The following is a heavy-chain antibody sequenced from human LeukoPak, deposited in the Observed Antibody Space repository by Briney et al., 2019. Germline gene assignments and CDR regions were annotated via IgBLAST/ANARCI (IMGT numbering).Heavy chain of an antibody. D-gene: IGHD1-1*01. CDR3: ARAFSWNGAQGHMDV. V-gene: IGHV3-74*03. CDR1: GFSFSDYW. Sequence: GGSLRLSCAASGFSFSDYWMHWVRQAPGKGLVWVSRINSDGRNIAYADSVKGRFTISRDNAKNTLYLEMNSLTIEDTAVYYCARAFSWNGAQGHMDVWGKGTTVTVS. J-gene: IGHJ6*03. CDR2: INSDGRNI.